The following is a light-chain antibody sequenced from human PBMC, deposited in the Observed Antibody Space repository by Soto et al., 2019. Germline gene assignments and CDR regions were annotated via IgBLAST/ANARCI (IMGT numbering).Light chain of an antibody. CDR2: EVR. Sequence: QSALTQPPSVSGSPGQSVTISCTGTSTDFVSYNRVSWYQQPPGTAPKLIIYEVRNRPSGISFRFSGSKSGNTASLTISGLQAEDEADYYCSSYTSKSSLIFGGGTKLTVL. V-gene: IGLV2-18*02. CDR1: STDFVSYNR. J-gene: IGLJ2*01. CDR3: SSYTSKSSLI.